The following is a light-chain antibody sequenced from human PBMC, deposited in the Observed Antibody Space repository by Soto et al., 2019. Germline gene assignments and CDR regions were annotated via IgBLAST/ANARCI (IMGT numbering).Light chain of an antibody. CDR2: AAS. J-gene: IGKJ1*01. CDR3: QHYGNVWT. CDR1: QSISSY. V-gene: IGKV1-39*01. Sequence: DIQMTQSPSSLSASVGERVTITCRASQSISSYLNWYQQKPGKAPKLLIYAASSLQSGVPSRFSGSGSGTEFSLTISSLQPDDFATYYCQHYGNVWTFGQGTKVDIK.